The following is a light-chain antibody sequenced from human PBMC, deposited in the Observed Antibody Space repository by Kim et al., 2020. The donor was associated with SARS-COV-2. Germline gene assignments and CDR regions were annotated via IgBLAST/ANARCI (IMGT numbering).Light chain of an antibody. CDR2: DVN. Sequence: LTQPASVSGSPGQSITISCTGTSRDVGGYNYVSWYQQYPGKAPKLIIFDVNERPSGVSSRFSGSKSGNTASLTISGLQAEDEADYHCSSYTSSISYVFGTGTKVTVL. V-gene: IGLV2-14*01. J-gene: IGLJ1*01. CDR1: SRDVGGYNY. CDR3: SSYTSSISYV.